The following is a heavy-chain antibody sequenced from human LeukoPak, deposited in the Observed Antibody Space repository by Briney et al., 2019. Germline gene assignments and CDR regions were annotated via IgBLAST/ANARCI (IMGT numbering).Heavy chain of an antibody. CDR3: ASSPSCTNGVCSKSRDY. CDR2: PNSGNT. J-gene: IGHJ4*02. Sequence: PNSGNTGYAQKFQGRVTMTRNTSISTAYMELSSLRSEDTAVYYCASSPSCTNGVCSKSRDYWGQGTLVTVSS. V-gene: IGHV1-8*01. D-gene: IGHD2-8*01.